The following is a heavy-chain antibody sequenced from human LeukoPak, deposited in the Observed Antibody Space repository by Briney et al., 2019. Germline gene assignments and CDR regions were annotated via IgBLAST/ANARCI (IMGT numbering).Heavy chain of an antibody. CDR3: AKVGAYGDYARHDY. CDR1: GYSIRSSSY. D-gene: IGHD4-17*01. J-gene: IGHJ4*02. V-gene: IGHV4-38-2*01. Sequence: PSETLSLTCDVSGYSIRSSSYWGWIRQPPAKGLEWIGCMFHSGDTYHNPSLKSRVTISADTSKNQFSLKLTSVTAADTAVYYCAKVGAYGDYARHDYWGQGTLVTVSS. CDR2: MFHSGDT.